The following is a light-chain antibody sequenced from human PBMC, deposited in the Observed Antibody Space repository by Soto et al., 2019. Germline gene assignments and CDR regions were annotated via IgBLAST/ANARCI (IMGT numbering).Light chain of an antibody. J-gene: IGLJ3*02. CDR1: NIGSKN. V-gene: IGLV3-9*01. CDR2: RDS. Sequence: SYELTQPLSGSVALGQTARITCGGNNIGSKNVHWYQQKPGQAPVLVICRDSNRPSGIPERFSGSNSGNTATLTISRAQAGDEADYYCQVWDSSTARVFGGGTKVTVL. CDR3: QVWDSSTARV.